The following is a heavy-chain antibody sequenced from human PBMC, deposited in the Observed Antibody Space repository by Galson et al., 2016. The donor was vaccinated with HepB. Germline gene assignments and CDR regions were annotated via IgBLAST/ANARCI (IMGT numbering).Heavy chain of an antibody. J-gene: IGHJ2*01. CDR1: GGSINFYY. CDR3: ARDRIAVTGWYFDL. Sequence: SETLSLTCTVSGGSINFYYWSWIRQSPGKGLEWIGQIYYSGNTKYNPPLKSRVTISADTPKDQFSLNLPSLTAADTAVYYCARDRIAVTGWYFDLWGRGTLVTVSS. D-gene: IGHD6-19*01. CDR2: IYYSGNT. V-gene: IGHV4-59*01.